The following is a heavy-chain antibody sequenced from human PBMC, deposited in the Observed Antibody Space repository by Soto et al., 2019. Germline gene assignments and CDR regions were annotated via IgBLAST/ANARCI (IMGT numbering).Heavy chain of an antibody. CDR2: IFSNDEK. CDR3: VGGNYYCYGMDV. D-gene: IGHD6-25*01. Sequence: QVTLKESGPVLVKPTETLTLTCTVSGFSLSNARMGVSWIRQPPGKALEWLAHIFSNDEKSDSTSLKSRLTISKATSQSQVVLTMTNMDPVDTATYLCVGGNYYCYGMDVWGQGTTVTVSS. V-gene: IGHV2-26*01. CDR1: GFSLSNARMG. J-gene: IGHJ6*02.